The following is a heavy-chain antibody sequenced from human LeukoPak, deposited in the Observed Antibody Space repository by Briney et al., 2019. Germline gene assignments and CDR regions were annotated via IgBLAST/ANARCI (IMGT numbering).Heavy chain of an antibody. J-gene: IGHJ4*02. CDR1: GFTFSIYW. V-gene: IGHV3-7*01. Sequence: GGSLRLSCAASGFTFSIYWMSWVRQAPGKGLEWVANMKADGGETYYVDSVKGRFTISRDNAKNSLYLQMNSLRAEDTAVYYCARYCSIRSCYGRSYDYWGQGTLVTVSS. D-gene: IGHD2-2*01. CDR2: MKADGGET. CDR3: ARYCSIRSCYGRSYDY.